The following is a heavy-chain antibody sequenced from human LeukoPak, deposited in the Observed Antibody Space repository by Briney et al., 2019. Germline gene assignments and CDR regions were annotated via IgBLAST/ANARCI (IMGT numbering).Heavy chain of an antibody. J-gene: IGHJ6*02. CDR3: AKGPYGLGIYYGMDV. CDR1: GFTFSNCG. Sequence: GGSLRLSCAASGFTFSNCGMSWVRQAPGKGLQWLSVIGGDGTTYYADSVKGRFTVSRDNSENTLYLQMNSLRAEDTAVYYCAKGPYGLGIYYGMDVWGQGTTVTVSS. V-gene: IGHV3-23*01. D-gene: IGHD3-10*01. CDR2: IGGDGTT.